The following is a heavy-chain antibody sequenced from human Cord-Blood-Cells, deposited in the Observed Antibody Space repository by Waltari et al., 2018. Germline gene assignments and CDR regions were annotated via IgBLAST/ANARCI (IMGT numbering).Heavy chain of an antibody. CDR1: GGSLIGYY. CDR2: INHSGST. V-gene: IGHV4-34*01. Sequence: QLQLQQWGAGRLQPSATLSLPCAVYGGSLIGYYWSWISPHPGKGLVWIGEINHSGSTNYNPSLKSRVTISVDTSKNQFSLKLSSVTAADTAVYYCATQGNDFWSGYPYYYYYMDVWGKGTTVTVSS. D-gene: IGHD3-3*01. CDR3: ATQGNDFWSGYPYYYYYMDV. J-gene: IGHJ6*03.